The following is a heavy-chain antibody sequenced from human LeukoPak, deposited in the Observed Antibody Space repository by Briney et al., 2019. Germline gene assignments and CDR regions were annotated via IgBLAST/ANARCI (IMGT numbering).Heavy chain of an antibody. CDR1: GFTFSTYW. D-gene: IGHD3-22*01. Sequence: SGGSLRLSCAASGFTFSTYWMSWVRQAPGKGLEWVAVISYDGSNKYYADSVKGRFTISRDNAKNSLYLQMNSLRAEDTAVYYCAREKAFYDSSGYYPDDYWGQGTLVTVSS. V-gene: IGHV3-30-3*01. J-gene: IGHJ4*02. CDR2: ISYDGSNK. CDR3: AREKAFYDSSGYYPDDY.